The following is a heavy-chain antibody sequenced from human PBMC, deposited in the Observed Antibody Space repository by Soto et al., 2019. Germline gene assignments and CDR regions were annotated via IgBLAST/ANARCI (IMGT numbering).Heavy chain of an antibody. Sequence: GASVKVSCKASGYTFSTYAMHWVRQAPGQRLEWMGWINAGNGNTKYSQNFQGRVTISRDTSASTAYMELSSLRSEDTAVYYCVRDIPIFGDITFFESPHHYGMAVWAQGTTVTVSS. J-gene: IGHJ6*02. V-gene: IGHV1-3*01. D-gene: IGHD3-3*01. CDR2: INAGNGNT. CDR3: VRDIPIFGDITFFESPHHYGMAV. CDR1: GYTFSTYA.